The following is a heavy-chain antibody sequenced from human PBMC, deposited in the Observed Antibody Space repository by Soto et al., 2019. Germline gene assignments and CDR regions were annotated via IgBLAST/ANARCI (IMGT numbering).Heavy chain of an antibody. J-gene: IGHJ4*02. D-gene: IGHD3-16*01. V-gene: IGHV1-58*01. CDR1: RYTFPNYA. CDR3: AATSPDHHDGRGFGGYLDY. Sequence: SVKVSCKASRYTFPNYALHWVRQAPVHRLEWIGLIAVGSGDTRYAQKFQEKFTIIWDVSTSTSYMELSSLRSDDTAVSYCAATSPDHHDGRGFGGYLDYWGQGALVTVSS. CDR2: IAVGSGDT.